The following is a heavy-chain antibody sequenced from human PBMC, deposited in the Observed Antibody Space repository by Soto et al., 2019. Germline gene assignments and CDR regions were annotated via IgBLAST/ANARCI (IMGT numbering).Heavy chain of an antibody. CDR3: GRVVIAATRHPDLDY. CDR2: IYNSATT. D-gene: IGHD2-15*01. V-gene: IGHV4-39*01. J-gene: IGHJ4*02. CDR1: GGSVNSPNYY. Sequence: SGTLSLTCTVSGGSVNSPNYYWGWIRQPPRKGLEWIGSIYNSATTYYSPSLKTRVTISADTSRNQFSLNLRSVTAADTAMYYCGRVVIAATRHPDLDYWGQVALVTVSS.